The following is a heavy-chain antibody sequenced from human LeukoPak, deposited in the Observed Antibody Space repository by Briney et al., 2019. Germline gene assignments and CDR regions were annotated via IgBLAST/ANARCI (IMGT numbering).Heavy chain of an antibody. CDR1: GGSISSQY. CDR2: IYYSGST. D-gene: IGHD5-24*01. CDR3: ARGFAGEWLHYGITFDY. V-gene: IGHV4-59*11. Sequence: SETLSLTCTGTGGSISSQYWSWIRQPPGKGLECIGYIYYSGSTNYNPSLKSRVTISVDTSKNQFSLKLSSVTAADTAVYYCARGFAGEWLHYGITFDYWGQGTLVTVSS. J-gene: IGHJ4*02.